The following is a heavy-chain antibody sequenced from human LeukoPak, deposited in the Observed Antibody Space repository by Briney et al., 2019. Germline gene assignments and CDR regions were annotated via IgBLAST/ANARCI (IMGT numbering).Heavy chain of an antibody. CDR1: GYTSTHNF. CDR2: INPSGDNT. V-gene: IGHV1-46*01. J-gene: IGHJ4*02. Sequence: ASVKVSCKASGYTSTHNFMHWVRQAPGQGLEWMGIINPSGDNTWYAQKFQGRVTMTRDMATSTDYMEVNSLRSEDTAVYYCARGGRATVITYWGQGTLVTVSS. D-gene: IGHD4-11*01. CDR3: ARGGRATVITY.